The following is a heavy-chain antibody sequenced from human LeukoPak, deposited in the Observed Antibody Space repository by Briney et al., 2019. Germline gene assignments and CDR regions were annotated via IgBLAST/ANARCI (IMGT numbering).Heavy chain of an antibody. CDR3: ASELATIPHYYYGMDV. D-gene: IGHD5-24*01. Sequence: EASVKVSCKASGGTFSSYAISWVRQAPGQGLEWMGGIIPIFGTANYAQKFQGRVTITADESMSTAYMELSSLRSEDTAVNYCASELATIPHYYYGMDVWGQGTTVTVSS. J-gene: IGHJ6*02. V-gene: IGHV1-69*01. CDR2: IIPIFGTA. CDR1: GGTFSSYA.